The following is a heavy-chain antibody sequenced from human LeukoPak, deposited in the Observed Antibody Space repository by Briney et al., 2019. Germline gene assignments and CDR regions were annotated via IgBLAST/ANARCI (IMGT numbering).Heavy chain of an antibody. CDR3: AKWGDYDVLTGYYVSDF. CDR1: GFIFSNYA. CDR2: ISGRSGST. J-gene: IGHJ4*02. D-gene: IGHD3-9*01. Sequence: GASLRLSCAASGFIFSNYAMYWVRQAPGKGLEWVSAISGRSGSTYYADSVKGRFTISGDSSKNTLYLQMNSLRADDTAVYYCAKWGDYDVLTGYYVSDFWGQGTLVTVSS. V-gene: IGHV3-23*01.